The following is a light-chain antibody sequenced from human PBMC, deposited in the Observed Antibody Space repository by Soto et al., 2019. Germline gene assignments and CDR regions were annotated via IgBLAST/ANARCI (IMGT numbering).Light chain of an antibody. V-gene: IGLV2-14*01. CDR2: DVS. CDR1: SSDVGGYNY. J-gene: IGLJ1*01. CDR3: SSYTSSSTLVV. Sequence: QSALTQPASVSGSPGQSITISCTGTSSDVGGYNYVSWYQQHPGKAPKLMIYDVSNRPSGVSNRFSGSKSGNTASLTISGLLAEDEADYYCSSYTSSSTLVVFGTGTKLTFL.